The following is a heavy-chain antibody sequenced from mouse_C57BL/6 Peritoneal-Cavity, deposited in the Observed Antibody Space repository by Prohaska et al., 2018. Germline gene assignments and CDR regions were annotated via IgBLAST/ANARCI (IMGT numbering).Heavy chain of an antibody. D-gene: IGHD1-1*01. CDR2: IWTGGGT. J-gene: IGHJ1*03. Sequence: QVQLKESGPGLVAPSQSLSITCTVSGFSLTSYAIRWVRQPPGKGLEWLGVIWTGGGTNYNSAVKARLSISKDNSKSQVFLKMNSLQTEDTARYYCARNYYGSSYERYFDVWGTGTTVTVSS. CDR1: GFSLTSYA. CDR3: ARNYYGSSYERYFDV. V-gene: IGHV2-9-1*01.